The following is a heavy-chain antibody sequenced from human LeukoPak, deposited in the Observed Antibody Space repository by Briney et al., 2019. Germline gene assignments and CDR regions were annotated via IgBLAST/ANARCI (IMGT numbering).Heavy chain of an antibody. CDR3: ARVTYVDDMLYQYFDY. CDR2: IFHSGNS. Sequence: SGTLSLTCPVSSYSISSGSYWGWIRQSPGKGLEWGLSIFHSGNSYYKPSLKSRLTMSVDTSKNQFSLKLTSVTAADTALYYCARVTYVDDMLYQYFDYWGQGILVTVSS. V-gene: IGHV4-38-2*02. CDR1: SYSISSGSY. J-gene: IGHJ4*02. D-gene: IGHD4-17*01.